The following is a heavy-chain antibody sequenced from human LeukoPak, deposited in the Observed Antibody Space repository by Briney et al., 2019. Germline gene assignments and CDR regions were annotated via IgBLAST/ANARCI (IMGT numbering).Heavy chain of an antibody. D-gene: IGHD4-17*01. J-gene: IGHJ3*02. Sequence: PSQTLSLTCTVSGGSISSGDYYWSWIRQPPGKGLEWIGYIYYSGSTYYNPSLKSRVTISVDTSKNQFSLKLSSVTAADTAVYYCARPQSVTTVTTTGDAFDIWGQGTMVTVSS. CDR2: IYYSGST. CDR1: GGSISSGDYY. CDR3: ARPQSVTTVTTTGDAFDI. V-gene: IGHV4-30-4*08.